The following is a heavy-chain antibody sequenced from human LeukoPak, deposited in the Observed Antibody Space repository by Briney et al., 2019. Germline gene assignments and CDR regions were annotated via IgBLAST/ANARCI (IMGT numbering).Heavy chain of an antibody. CDR2: ISYDGSNK. J-gene: IGHJ4*02. CDR3: AKPEETDIAIWDY. Sequence: GGSLRLSCAASGFSFSSYSIHWVRQAPGKGLEWVAVISYDGSNKYYADSVKGRFTISRDNSKNTLYLQMNSLRAEDTAVYYCAKPEETDIAIWDYWGQGTLVTVSS. D-gene: IGHD5-18*01. CDR1: GFSFSSYS. V-gene: IGHV3-30*04.